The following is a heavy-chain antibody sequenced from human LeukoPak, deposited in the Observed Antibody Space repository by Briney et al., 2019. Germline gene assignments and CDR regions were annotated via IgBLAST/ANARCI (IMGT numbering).Heavy chain of an antibody. V-gene: IGHV1-3*01. D-gene: IGHD3-10*01. CDR2: INAGNGNT. CDR1: GYTFTSYA. Sequence: ATVKVSCKASGYTFTSYAMHWVRQAPGQRLEWMGWINAGNGNTKYSQKFQGRVTITRDTSASTAYMELSSLRSEDTAVYYCARATRVSYGIDVWGKGTTVNVSS. J-gene: IGHJ6*04. CDR3: ARATRVSYGIDV.